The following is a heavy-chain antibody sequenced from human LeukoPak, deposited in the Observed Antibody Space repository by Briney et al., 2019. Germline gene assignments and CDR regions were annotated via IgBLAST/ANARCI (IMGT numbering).Heavy chain of an antibody. CDR3: AREGLLRSHDAFDI. V-gene: IGHV4-38-2*02. D-gene: IGHD1-26*01. J-gene: IGHJ3*02. CDR2: IYHSGST. CDR1: GYSISSGYY. Sequence: PSETLSLTCTVSGYSISSGYYWGWIRQPPGKGLEWIGIIYHSGSTYYNPSLKSRVTISLDTSKNQFSLKLSSVTAADTAVYYCAREGLLRSHDAFDIWGKGTTVTVSS.